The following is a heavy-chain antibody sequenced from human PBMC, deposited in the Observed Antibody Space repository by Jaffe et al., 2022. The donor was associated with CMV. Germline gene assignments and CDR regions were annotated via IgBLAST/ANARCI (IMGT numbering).Heavy chain of an antibody. Sequence: EVQLVESGGGLVKPGGSLRLSCAASGFTFSNAWMSWVRQAPGKGLEWVGRIKSKTDGGTTDYAAPVKGRFTISRDDSKNTLYLQMNSLKTEDTAVYYCTMELGSYDYVWGSYRYVPPRRVGSYWGQGTLVTVSS. V-gene: IGHV3-15*01. CDR2: IKSKTDGGTT. D-gene: IGHD3-16*02. J-gene: IGHJ4*02. CDR3: TMELGSYDYVWGSYRYVPPRRVGSY. CDR1: GFTFSNAW.